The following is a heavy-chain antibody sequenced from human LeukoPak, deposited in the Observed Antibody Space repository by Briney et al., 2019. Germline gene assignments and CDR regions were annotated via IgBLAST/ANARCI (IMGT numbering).Heavy chain of an antibody. CDR1: GYTFTGYY. CDR2: INPNSGGT. Sequence: GASVKVSCEASGYTFTGYYMHWVRQAPGQGLEWMGWINPNSGGTNYAQKFQGRVTMTRDTSISTAYMELSRLRSDDTAVYYCARSTYYYGSGSPYYFDYWGQGTLVTVSP. V-gene: IGHV1-2*02. J-gene: IGHJ4*02. CDR3: ARSTYYYGSGSPYYFDY. D-gene: IGHD3-10*01.